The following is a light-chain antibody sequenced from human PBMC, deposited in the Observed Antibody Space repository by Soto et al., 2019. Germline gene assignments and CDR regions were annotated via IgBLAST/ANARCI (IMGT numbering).Light chain of an antibody. CDR2: DND. CDR1: SSNIGNNY. J-gene: IGLJ2*01. CDR3: SSWDRGVSVGV. Sequence: QSVLTQPPSVSAAPGQKVTISCSGSSSNIGNNYVFWYQQLPGTAPKLLIYDNDKRPSAIADRFSCSKSGTSATLGITGLQTEDEDDYYCSSWDRGVSVGVFGGGTKVTVL. V-gene: IGLV1-51*01.